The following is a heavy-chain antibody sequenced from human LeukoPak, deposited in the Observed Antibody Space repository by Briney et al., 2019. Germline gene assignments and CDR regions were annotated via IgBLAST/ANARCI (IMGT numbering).Heavy chain of an antibody. CDR3: VRAVSVSSYYFDC. D-gene: IGHD5/OR15-5a*01. CDR2: ISSSSSYT. V-gene: IGHV3-11*03. CDR1: GFTFSDYY. J-gene: IGHJ4*01. Sequence: GGSLRLSCAASGFTFSDYYMSWIRQAPGKGLEWISYISSSSSYTNYVDSVKGRFTISRDNAKNSLYLQMNSLRAEDTAVYYCVRAVSVSSYYFDCWGHGTLVTVSS.